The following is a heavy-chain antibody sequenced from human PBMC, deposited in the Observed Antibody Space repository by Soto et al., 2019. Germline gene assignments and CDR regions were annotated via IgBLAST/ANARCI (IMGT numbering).Heavy chain of an antibody. Sequence: WGSLRLSCAASGFTFSSYAMSWVRQAPGKGLEWVSAISGSGGSTYYADSVKGRFTISRDNSKNTLYLQMNSLRAEDTAVYYCVLRRYYYDSSGYYHDAFDIWGQGTMVTVSS. V-gene: IGHV3-23*01. CDR3: VLRRYYYDSSGYYHDAFDI. J-gene: IGHJ3*02. CDR1: GFTFSSYA. D-gene: IGHD3-22*01. CDR2: ISGSGGST.